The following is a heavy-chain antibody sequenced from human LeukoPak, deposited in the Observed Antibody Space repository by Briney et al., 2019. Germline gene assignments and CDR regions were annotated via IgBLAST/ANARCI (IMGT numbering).Heavy chain of an antibody. CDR3: TRPSHSYRTDAFDI. Sequence: PGGSLKLSCAASAFTFSGSAMHWVRQASGKGLEWIGRIRSKADSYATAYAASVKGRFTISRDDSKNTAYLQMNSLKTEDTAVYYCTRPSHSYRTDAFDIWGQGTMVTVSS. V-gene: IGHV3-73*01. CDR1: AFTFSGSA. D-gene: IGHD4-11*01. CDR2: IRSKADSYAT. J-gene: IGHJ3*02.